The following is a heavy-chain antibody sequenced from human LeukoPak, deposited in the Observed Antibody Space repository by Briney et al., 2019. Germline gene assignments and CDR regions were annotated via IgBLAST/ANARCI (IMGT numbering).Heavy chain of an antibody. J-gene: IGHJ4*02. CDR1: GFTLSNYN. CDR3: ARDPTYCSSTSCYIDY. D-gene: IGHD2-2*02. Sequence: GESLRPSCAASGFTLSNYNMNWVRQAPGKGLEWVSSISSRSSYIYYADSVKGRFTISTDNAKNSLYLQMHSLRAEDTAVYYCARDPTYCSSTSCYIDYWGQGTLVTVSS. CDR2: ISSRSSYI. V-gene: IGHV3-21*01.